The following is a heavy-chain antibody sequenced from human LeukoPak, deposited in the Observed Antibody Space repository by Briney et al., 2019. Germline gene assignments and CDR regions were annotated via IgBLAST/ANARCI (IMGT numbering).Heavy chain of an antibody. V-gene: IGHV1-8*01. CDR2: MNPNTGNA. CDR1: GYTFTRHD. Sequence: ASVKVSCKTSGYTFTRHDIHWVRQGTGQGLEWIGWMNPNTGNAGYAPTFQGRVTMTRNTAISTAYMEVSGLRSDDTAVFFCVRGSYGSETYYFDYWGQGTLVTVSS. CDR3: VRGSYGSETYYFDY. D-gene: IGHD4-17*01. J-gene: IGHJ4*02.